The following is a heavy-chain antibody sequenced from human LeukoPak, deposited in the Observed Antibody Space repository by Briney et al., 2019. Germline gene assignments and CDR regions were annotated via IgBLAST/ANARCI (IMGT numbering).Heavy chain of an antibody. CDR3: ARVGTGNFDY. Sequence: SETLSLTCTVSGGSISSYYWSWIRQPPKKGLEWIGYIYYSGNTNYNPSLRSRITILIDTSKNQFSLKMSSVTAADTAVYYCARVGTGNFDYWGQGTLVTVSS. D-gene: IGHD3/OR15-3a*01. J-gene: IGHJ4*02. CDR1: GGSISSYY. V-gene: IGHV4-59*01. CDR2: IYYSGNT.